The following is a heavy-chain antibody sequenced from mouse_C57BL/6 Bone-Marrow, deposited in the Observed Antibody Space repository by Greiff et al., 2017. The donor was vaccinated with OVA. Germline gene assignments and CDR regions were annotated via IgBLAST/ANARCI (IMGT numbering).Heavy chain of an antibody. Sequence: QVQLQQPGAELVKPGASVKLSCKASGYTFTSYWMQWVKQRPGQGLEWIGEIDPSDSYTNYTQKFKGKATLTVDTSSSTAYMQLSSLTSEDSAVYNCARGTYEYEEYFDYWGQGTTLTVSS. CDR3: ARGTYEYEEYFDY. CDR1: GYTFTSYW. J-gene: IGHJ2*01. D-gene: IGHD2-4*01. CDR2: IDPSDSYT. V-gene: IGHV1-50*01.